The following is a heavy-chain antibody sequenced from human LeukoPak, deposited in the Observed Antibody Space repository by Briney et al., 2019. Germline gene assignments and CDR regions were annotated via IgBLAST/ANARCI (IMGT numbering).Heavy chain of an antibody. D-gene: IGHD3-22*01. V-gene: IGHV3-23*01. CDR2: ISGSGGAT. CDR1: GFTFSNYA. J-gene: IGHJ6*03. CDR3: ARGSSGSTYYYMDV. Sequence: GGSLRLSCAASGFTFSNYAMTWVRQAPGKGLEWVSGISGSGGATDYPLSVRGRFTISRDSAKNTLDLQMTSLRVEDTAVYYCARGSSGSTYYYMDVWGKGTTVTVSS.